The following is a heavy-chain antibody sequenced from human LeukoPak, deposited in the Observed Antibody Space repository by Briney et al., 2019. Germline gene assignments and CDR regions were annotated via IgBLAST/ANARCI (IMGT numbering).Heavy chain of an antibody. CDR2: INHSGST. CDR1: GGSFSGFY. D-gene: IGHD3-22*01. CDR3: ARHTGLYYDSSGYDY. V-gene: IGHV4-34*01. Sequence: SETLSLTCAVYGGSFSGFYWSWIRQPPGKGLEWIGEINHSGSTNYNPSLKSRVTISVDTSKNQFSLMLSSVTAADTAVYYCARHTGLYYDSSGYDYWGQGTLVTVSS. J-gene: IGHJ4*02.